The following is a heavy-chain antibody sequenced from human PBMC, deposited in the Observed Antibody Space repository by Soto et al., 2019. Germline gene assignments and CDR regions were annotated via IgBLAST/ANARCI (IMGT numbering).Heavy chain of an antibody. D-gene: IGHD2-2*01. CDR2: ISYDGSNT. CDR1: GFTFSSYA. CDR3: GRCSSTRCHLGSDY. V-gene: IGHV3-30-3*01. J-gene: IGHJ4*02. Sequence: QVQLVESGGGVVQPGRSLRLSCAASGFTFSSYAMHWVRQAPGKGLEWVAVISYDGSNTYYADSVKGRFTISRDSSKNTLYLQMNSLRAADTAVYYCGRCSSTRCHLGSDYWGQGTLVTVAS.